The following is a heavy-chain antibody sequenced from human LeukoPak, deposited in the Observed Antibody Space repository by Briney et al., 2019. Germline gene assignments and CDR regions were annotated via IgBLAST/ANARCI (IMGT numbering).Heavy chain of an antibody. D-gene: IGHD5-12*01. CDR3: ARRYSGYDFGY. Sequence: ASVKVSCKASGYTFTSYYMHWVRQAPGQGLEWMGWINPNSGGTNYAQKFQGRVTMTSDTSTTTVYMEMNSLRPEDTAVYSCARRYSGYDFGYWGQGTLVTVSS. V-gene: IGHV1-2*02. J-gene: IGHJ4*02. CDR2: INPNSGGT. CDR1: GYTFTSYY.